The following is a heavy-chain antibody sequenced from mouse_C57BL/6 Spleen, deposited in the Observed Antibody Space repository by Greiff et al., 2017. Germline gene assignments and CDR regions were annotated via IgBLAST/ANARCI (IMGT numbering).Heavy chain of an antibody. J-gene: IGHJ4*01. Sequence: QVQLQQPGAELVRPGASVTLSCKASGYTFTDYEMHWVKQTPVHGLEWIGAIDPDTGGTAYNQKFKGKAILTADKSSSTAYMELRSLTSEDSAVYYCTSSRELRLRYYAMDYWGQRASVTVPS. V-gene: IGHV1-15*01. CDR1: GYTFTDYE. CDR3: TSSRELRLRYYAMDY. D-gene: IGHD3-2*02. CDR2: IDPDTGGT.